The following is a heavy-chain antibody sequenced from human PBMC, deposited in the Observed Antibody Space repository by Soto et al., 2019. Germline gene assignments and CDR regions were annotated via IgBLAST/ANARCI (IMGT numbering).Heavy chain of an antibody. CDR1: GFTFSSYA. CDR2: ISYDGSNK. J-gene: IGHJ4*02. CDR3: ARTFSSGVWDYFDY. D-gene: IGHD6-6*01. Sequence: QVQLVESGGGVVQPGRSLRLSCAASGFTFSSYAMHWVRQAPGKGLEWVAVISYDGSNKYYADSVKGRFTISRDNSKNTLYLQMNSLRAEYTSVYYCARTFSSGVWDYFDYWGQGTLVTVSS. V-gene: IGHV3-30-3*01.